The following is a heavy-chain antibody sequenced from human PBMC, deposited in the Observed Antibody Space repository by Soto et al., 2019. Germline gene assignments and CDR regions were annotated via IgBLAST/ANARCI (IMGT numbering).Heavy chain of an antibody. V-gene: IGHV3-30*18. Sequence: QVQLVESGGGVVQPGRSLRLSCAASGFTFSSYGMHWVRQAPGKGLEWVAVISYDGSNKYYADSVKGRFTISRDNSKNTLYLQRNSLRAEDTAVYYRAKETYYYGSGSSLTYYYCYGMDVWGQGTTVTVSS. D-gene: IGHD3-10*01. CDR1: GFTFSSYG. J-gene: IGHJ6*02. CDR2: ISYDGSNK. CDR3: AKETYYYGSGSSLTYYYCYGMDV.